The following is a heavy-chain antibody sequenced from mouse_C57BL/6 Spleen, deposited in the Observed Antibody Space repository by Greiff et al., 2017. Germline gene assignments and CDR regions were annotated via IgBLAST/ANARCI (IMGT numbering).Heavy chain of an antibody. CDR2: FSSGGAYI. J-gene: IGHJ4*01. Sequence: EVKLVESGAGLVKPGGSLKLSCAASGFTFSSYVMSWVRQTPEKRLEWVAYFSSGGAYIYYADIVKSRFTISRDNARNTLYLQMSSLKSEDTAMYYCTRDTDDGNYRDKDYRGQGTTVTVAS. V-gene: IGHV5-9-1*02. CDR1: GFTFSSYV. CDR3: TRDTDDGNYRDKDY. D-gene: IGHD2-1*01.